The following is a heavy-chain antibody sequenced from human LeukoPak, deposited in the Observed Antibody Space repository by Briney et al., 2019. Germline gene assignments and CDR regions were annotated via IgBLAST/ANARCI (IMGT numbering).Heavy chain of an antibody. J-gene: IGHJ4*02. D-gene: IGHD6-19*01. CDR3: TTASRYSSGWYPPAAGFDY. V-gene: IGHV3-15*07. CDR2: IKSKTDGGTT. Sequence: PGGSLRLSCAASGFTFSNAWMNWVRQAPGKGLEWVGRIKSKTDGGTTDYAAPVKGRFTISRDDSKNTLYLQMNSLKTEDTAVYYCTTASRYSSGWYPPAAGFDYWGQGTLVTVSS. CDR1: GFTFSNAW.